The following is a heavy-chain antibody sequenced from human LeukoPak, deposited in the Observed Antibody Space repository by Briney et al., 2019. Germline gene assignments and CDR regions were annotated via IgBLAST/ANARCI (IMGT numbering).Heavy chain of an antibody. CDR2: ISRNSGDYT. D-gene: IGHD5-24*01. CDR3: AREMATTRSAFDI. V-gene: IGHV3-NL1*01. J-gene: IGHJ3*02. CDR1: GFTFSIYD. Sequence: GGSLRLSCEASGFTFSIYDMYWVRQAPGKGLECVASISRNSGDYTLYAASVKGRFTISRDNSKNTLYLQMNSLRAEDTAVYYCAREMATTRSAFDIWGQGTMVTVSS.